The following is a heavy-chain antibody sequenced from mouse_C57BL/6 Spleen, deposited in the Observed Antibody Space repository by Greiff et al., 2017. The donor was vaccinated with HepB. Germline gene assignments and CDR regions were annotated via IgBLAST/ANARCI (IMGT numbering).Heavy chain of an antibody. CDR3: ARRGDYGRLAWFAY. D-gene: IGHD1-1*01. V-gene: IGHV1-55*01. CDR1: GYTFTSYW. J-gene: IGHJ3*01. CDR2: IYPGSGST. Sequence: QVQLQQPGAELVKPGASVKMSCKASGYTFTSYWITWVKQRPGQGLEWIGDIYPGSGSTNYNEKFKSKATLTVDTSSSTAYMQLSSLTSEDSAVYYCARRGDYGRLAWFAYWGQGTLVTVSA.